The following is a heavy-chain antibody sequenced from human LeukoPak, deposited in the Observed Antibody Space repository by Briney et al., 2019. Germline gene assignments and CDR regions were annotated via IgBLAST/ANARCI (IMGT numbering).Heavy chain of an antibody. CDR1: GYTFTSYY. D-gene: IGHD5-18*01. CDR3: ARGTVGYSYGYYFDY. CDR2: INPSGGST. Sequence: ASVKVSCKASGYTFTSYYMHWVRQAPGQGLGWMGIINPSGGSTSYAQKFQGRVTMTRDMSTSTVYTELSSLRSEDTAVYYCARGTVGYSYGYYFDYWGQGTLVTVSS. J-gene: IGHJ4*02. V-gene: IGHV1-46*01.